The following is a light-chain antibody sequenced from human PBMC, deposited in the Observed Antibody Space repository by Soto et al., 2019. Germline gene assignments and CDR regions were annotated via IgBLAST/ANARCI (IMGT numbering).Light chain of an antibody. CDR2: DAS. J-gene: IGKJ1*01. V-gene: IGKV1-5*01. CDR1: QSISRR. Sequence: DIQMTQSPSTLSASVGERVTITCRASQSISRRLALYQQKPGKAPEVLIFDASSLERGAPSRFNGSGSGTVFTLTISWLPPDDFATYYWQHYGTYWTFGQGTKVEIK. CDR3: QHYGTYWT.